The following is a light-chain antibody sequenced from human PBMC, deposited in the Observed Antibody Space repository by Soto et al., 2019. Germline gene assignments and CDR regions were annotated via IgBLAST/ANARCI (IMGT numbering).Light chain of an antibody. J-gene: IGKJ4*01. CDR1: QSVDRY. V-gene: IGKV3-15*01. Sequence: EFVLTQSPDTLSLSPGETATLSCRASQSVDRYVAWYQQKPGQTPRLLIYDTSTRATGVPTRFSGSRSRAEFNLTINRMHSEAFAVYYCQPYNNRPLTIGGGTKV. CDR2: DTS. CDR3: QPYNNRPLT.